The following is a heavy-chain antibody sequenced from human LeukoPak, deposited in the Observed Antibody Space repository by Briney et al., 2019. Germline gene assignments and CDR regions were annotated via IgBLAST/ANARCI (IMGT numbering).Heavy chain of an antibody. D-gene: IGHD1-26*01. Sequence: PGGPLRLSWTPTGLAFSGYAMQWVRHAPGKGMGWVAVIWFDGSNTYYADSVKGRFTISRDNSKNTLYLQMHSLRAEDTAVYYCARGAQSGGYSGPFDIWGQGTMVTVSS. J-gene: IGHJ3*02. CDR3: ARGAQSGGYSGPFDI. CDR1: GLAFSGYA. V-gene: IGHV3-33*01. CDR2: IWFDGSNT.